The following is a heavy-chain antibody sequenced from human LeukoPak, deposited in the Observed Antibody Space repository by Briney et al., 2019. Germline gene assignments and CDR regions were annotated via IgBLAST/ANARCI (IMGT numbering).Heavy chain of an antibody. CDR3: AKATGYLL. CDR2: IGNSGGST. D-gene: IGHD1-14*01. Sequence: GGSLRLSCAASGFTFSSNYMSGVRQAPGKGLEWVSTIGNSGGSTYYADSVKGRFTIARDNPENTLFLQMNSLRAEDTAVYYCAKATGYLLWGQGTLVTVSS. V-gene: IGHV3-23*01. J-gene: IGHJ4*02. CDR1: GFTFSSNY.